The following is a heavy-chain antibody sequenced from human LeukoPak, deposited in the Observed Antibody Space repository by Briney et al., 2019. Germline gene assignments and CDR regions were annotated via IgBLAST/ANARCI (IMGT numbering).Heavy chain of an antibody. CDR3: ARVKIRGWTIDY. D-gene: IGHD6-19*01. V-gene: IGHV4-39*07. CDR1: GGSISSSSYY. Sequence: SETLSLTCTVSGGSISSSSYYWGWIRQPPGKGLEWIGSIYYSGSTYYNPSLKSRVTISVDTSKNQFSLKLSSVTAADTAVYYCARVKIRGWTIDYWGQGTLVTVSS. J-gene: IGHJ4*02. CDR2: IYYSGST.